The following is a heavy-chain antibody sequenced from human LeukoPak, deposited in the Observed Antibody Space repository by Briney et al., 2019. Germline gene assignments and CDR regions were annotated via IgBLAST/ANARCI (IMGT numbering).Heavy chain of an antibody. CDR2: ISAYNGNT. J-gene: IGHJ4*02. Sequence: ASVKVSCKASGYTFTSYGISWVRQAPGQGLEWTGWISAYNGNTNYAQKLQGRVTMTTDTSTSTAYMELRSLRSDDTAVYYCARDHRGYYGSGPRPYYFDYWGQGTLVTVSS. D-gene: IGHD3-10*01. V-gene: IGHV1-18*01. CDR1: GYTFTSYG. CDR3: ARDHRGYYGSGPRPYYFDY.